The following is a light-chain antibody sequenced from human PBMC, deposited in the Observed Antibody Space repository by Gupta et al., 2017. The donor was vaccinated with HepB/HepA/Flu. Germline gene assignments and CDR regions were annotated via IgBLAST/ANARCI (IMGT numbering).Light chain of an antibody. Sequence: DIQMTQSPSSLSASIGDRVTLTCRASQSISSYLHWYQVKPGKAPKVLIYAASTLQSGVPSRFSGSGSGTDFTLTISRLQREDFATYYCQQSDSTPYTFGQGPKMEIK. CDR2: AAS. J-gene: IGKJ2*01. CDR3: QQSDSTPYT. CDR1: QSISSY. V-gene: IGKV1-39*01.